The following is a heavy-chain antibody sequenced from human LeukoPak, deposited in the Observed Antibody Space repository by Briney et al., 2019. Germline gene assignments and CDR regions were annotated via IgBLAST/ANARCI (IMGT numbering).Heavy chain of an antibody. J-gene: IGHJ6*03. Sequence: SETLSLTCTVSGGSISSYYWSWIRQPPGKGLEWIGYIYYSGSTNYNPSLKSRVTISVDTSKNQFSLKLSSVTAADTAVYYCARGLVATIGEDYYYMDVWGKGTTVTVSS. D-gene: IGHD5-12*01. CDR1: GGSISSYY. CDR2: IYYSGST. CDR3: ARGLVATIGEDYYYMDV. V-gene: IGHV4-59*01.